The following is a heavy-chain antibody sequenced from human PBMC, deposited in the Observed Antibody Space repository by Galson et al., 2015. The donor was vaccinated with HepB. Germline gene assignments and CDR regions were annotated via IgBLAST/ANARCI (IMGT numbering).Heavy chain of an antibody. J-gene: IGHJ4*02. V-gene: IGHV1-2*06. CDR2: INPNSGGT. D-gene: IGHD3-22*01. Sequence: SVKVSCKASGYTFTGYYMHWVRQAPGQGLEWMGRINPNSGGTNYAQKFQGRVTMTRDASISTAYMELSSLRSEDTAVYYCARDPNDSSGYQFDYWGQGTLVTASS. CDR1: GYTFTGYY. CDR3: ARDPNDSSGYQFDY.